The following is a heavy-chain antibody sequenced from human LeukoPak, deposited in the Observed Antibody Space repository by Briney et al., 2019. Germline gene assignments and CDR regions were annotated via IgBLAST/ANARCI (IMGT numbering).Heavy chain of an antibody. D-gene: IGHD6-19*01. CDR3: ATSRGIEQWLITAFDV. J-gene: IGHJ3*01. Sequence: GGSLRLSCSVSGFTFSSSAMSWVRRAPGKGLEWVSTFGGRGNTYFADSVKGRFTISRDNSKNTFHLQMTSLRAEDTALYYCATSRGIEQWLITAFDVWGQGTMVSVSS. CDR2: FGGRGNT. CDR1: GFTFSSSA. V-gene: IGHV3-23*01.